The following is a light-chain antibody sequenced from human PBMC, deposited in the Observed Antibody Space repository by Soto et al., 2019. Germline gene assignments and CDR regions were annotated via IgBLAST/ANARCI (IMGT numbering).Light chain of an antibody. V-gene: IGKV1-5*01. J-gene: IGKJ1*01. CDR3: QQYNSYRT. CDR2: DAS. CDR1: QSISSW. Sequence: DIQMTQSPSTLSASVGDRVTITCRASQSISSWLAWYQQKPGEAPKLLIYDASSLESGVPSRFSGSGSGTEFTLTISLLQPDDFATYYCQQYNSYRTFGQGTKVEIK.